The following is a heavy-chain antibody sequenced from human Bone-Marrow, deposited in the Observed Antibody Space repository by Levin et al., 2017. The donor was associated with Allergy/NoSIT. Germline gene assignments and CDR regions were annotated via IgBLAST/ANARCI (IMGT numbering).Heavy chain of an antibody. CDR1: GGSISSGGYY. J-gene: IGHJ5*02. V-gene: IGHV4-31*03. CDR3: ARDLGNCSSTSCYIPWFDP. CDR2: IYYSGST. D-gene: IGHD2-2*02. Sequence: SETLSLTCTVSGGSISSGGYYWSWIRQHPGKGLEWIGYIYYSGSTYYNPSLKSRVTISVDTSKNQFSLKLSSVTAADTAVYYCARDLGNCSSTSCYIPWFDPWGQGTLVTVSS.